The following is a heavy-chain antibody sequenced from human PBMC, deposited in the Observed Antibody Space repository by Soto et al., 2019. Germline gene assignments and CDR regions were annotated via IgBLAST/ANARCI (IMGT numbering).Heavy chain of an antibody. V-gene: IGHV4-31*03. CDR2: IYYNGDT. J-gene: IGHJ4*02. CDR3: ARSHRDNWGSPDYFDY. D-gene: IGHD7-27*01. Sequence: QVQLQESGPGLVKPSQTRSLTCTVSGGSISSGGYYWSWIRQHPGKGLEWIGYIYYNGDTYYNPSLKSRVSISIDTSKNQFSLRLTSVTAADTAVYYCARSHRDNWGSPDYFDYWGQGTLVTVSS. CDR1: GGSISSGGYY.